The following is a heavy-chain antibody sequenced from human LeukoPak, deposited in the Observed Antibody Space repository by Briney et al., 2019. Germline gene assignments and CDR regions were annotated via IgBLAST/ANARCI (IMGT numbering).Heavy chain of an antibody. D-gene: IGHD2-2*01. CDR2: IYYSGNT. CDR3: ARAVIVVVPAVDAFDI. V-gene: IGHV4-39*01. CDR1: GGSISSSSYY. J-gene: IGHJ3*02. Sequence: PSETLSLTCTVSGGSISSSSYYWGWIRQPPGKGLKWIGSIYYSGNTYYNPSLKSRVTISVDTSKNQFSLKLSSVTAADTAVYYCARAVIVVVPAVDAFDIWGQGTMVTVSS.